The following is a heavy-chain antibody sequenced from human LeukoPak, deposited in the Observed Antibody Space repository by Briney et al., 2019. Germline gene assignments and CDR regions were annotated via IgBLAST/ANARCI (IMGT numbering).Heavy chain of an antibody. V-gene: IGHV3-48*01. D-gene: IGHD3-22*01. Sequence: GGSLRLSCAASGFTFTNYIMSWVRQAPGKGLEWVSYISSSSSGILYADSVRGRFTISRDNAKNSLYLQMNSLRAEDTAVYYCARDHGVITMMNGGDYWGQGTLVTVSS. CDR1: GFTFTNYI. CDR3: ARDHGVITMMNGGDY. J-gene: IGHJ4*02. CDR2: ISSSSSGI.